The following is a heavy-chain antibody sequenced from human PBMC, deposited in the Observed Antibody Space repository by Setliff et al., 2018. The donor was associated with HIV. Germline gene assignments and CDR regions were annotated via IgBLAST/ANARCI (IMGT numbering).Heavy chain of an antibody. Sequence: PSETLSLTCTVSGGSISGHYWSWIRQPPGKGLEWIAYIFYTGSTNYNPSLKSRVTISVDTSKNQFFLKLSSVTAADMAVYYCVRGYCSSTTCYDDYYYMDVWGKGSTVTVSS. CDR3: VRGYCSSTTCYDDYYYMDV. CDR2: IFYTGST. V-gene: IGHV4-59*11. J-gene: IGHJ6*03. CDR1: GGSISGHY. D-gene: IGHD2-2*01.